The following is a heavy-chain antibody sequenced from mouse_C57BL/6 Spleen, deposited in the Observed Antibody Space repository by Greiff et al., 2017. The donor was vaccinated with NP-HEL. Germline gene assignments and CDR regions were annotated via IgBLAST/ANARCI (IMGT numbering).Heavy chain of an antibody. D-gene: IGHD1-1*01. CDR1: GFTFSDYG. J-gene: IGHJ3*01. CDR3: ARPYYYGSFAY. V-gene: IGHV5-17*01. CDR2: ISSGSSTI. Sequence: EVKLMESGGGLVKPGGSLKLSCAASGFTFSDYGMHWVRQAPEKGLEWVAYISSGSSTIYYADTVKGRFTISRDNAKNTLFLQMTSLRSEDTAMYYCARPYYYGSFAYWGQGTLVTVSA.